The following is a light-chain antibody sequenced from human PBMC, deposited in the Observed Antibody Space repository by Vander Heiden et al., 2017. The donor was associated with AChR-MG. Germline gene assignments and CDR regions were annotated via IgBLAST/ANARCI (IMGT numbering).Light chain of an antibody. CDR3: QQCNSTPYT. J-gene: IGKJ2*01. CDR2: AAS. CDR1: QSISSY. V-gene: IGKV1-39*01. Sequence: DIQMIPSSPSLSASVGDRVIITCRASQSISSYLNWYQQKPGKAPKLLIYAASSLQSGVPARVSGTGYGTEFTLTISSLQPGDFATYYCQQCNSTPYTFGQGTKLEIK.